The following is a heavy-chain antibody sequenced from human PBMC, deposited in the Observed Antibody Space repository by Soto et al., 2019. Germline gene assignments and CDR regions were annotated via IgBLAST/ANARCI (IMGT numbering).Heavy chain of an antibody. CDR3: TRPGDGFDY. CDR1: GFTFSNYW. CDR2: IKGDGTTT. D-gene: IGHD3-10*01. Sequence: EVQLVESGGGLVQPGGSLRLSCAASGFTFSNYWMHWVRQAPGKGLVWVSRIKGDGTTTYYADSVQGRFTISRDNAKNTQYVQMNSLRAEDTAVYYCTRPGDGFDYWGQGTLVNVSS. V-gene: IGHV3-74*01. J-gene: IGHJ4*02.